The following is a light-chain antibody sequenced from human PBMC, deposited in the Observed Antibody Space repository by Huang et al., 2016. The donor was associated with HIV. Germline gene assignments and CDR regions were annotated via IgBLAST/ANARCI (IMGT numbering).Light chain of an antibody. CDR2: DAS. CDR3: QQYGNSPLT. CDR1: QSVSSSY. J-gene: IGKJ4*01. Sequence: EIVLTQSPGTLSLSPGERATLSCRASQSVSSSYLAWYQQKPGQAPRRLIYDASSRATGIPDRFSGSGSGTDFTLTISRLEPEDFAVYYCQQYGNSPLTVGGGTKVEIK. V-gene: IGKV3-20*01.